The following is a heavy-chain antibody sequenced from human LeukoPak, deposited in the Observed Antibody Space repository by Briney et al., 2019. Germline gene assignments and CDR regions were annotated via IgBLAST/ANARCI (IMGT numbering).Heavy chain of an antibody. D-gene: IGHD3-10*02. CDR1: EFTFSSYE. CDR2: ISSSGSTI. Sequence: GGSLRLSCAASEFTFSSYEMNWVRQAPGKGLEWVSYISSSGSTISYADSVKGRFTISRDNAKNSLYLQMNSLRAEDTAVYYCAELGITMIGGVWGKGTTVTISS. V-gene: IGHV3-48*03. J-gene: IGHJ6*04. CDR3: AELGITMIGGV.